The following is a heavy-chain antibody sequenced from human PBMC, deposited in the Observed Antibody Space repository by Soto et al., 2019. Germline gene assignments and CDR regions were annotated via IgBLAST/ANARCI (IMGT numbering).Heavy chain of an antibody. J-gene: IGHJ4*02. D-gene: IGHD6-13*01. V-gene: IGHV4-34*01. Sequence: SETLSLTCAVYGGSFSGYYWSWIRQPPGKGLEWIGEIDHSGSTNYNPSLKSRVTISVDTSKNQFSLKLSSVTAADTAVYYCARVSPFKIAAAAPWLYYFDYWGQGTLVTVSS. CDR1: GGSFSGYY. CDR3: ARVSPFKIAAAAPWLYYFDY. CDR2: IDHSGST.